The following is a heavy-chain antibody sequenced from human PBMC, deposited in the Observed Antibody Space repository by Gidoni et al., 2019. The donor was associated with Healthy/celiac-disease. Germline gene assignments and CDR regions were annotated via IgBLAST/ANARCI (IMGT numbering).Heavy chain of an antibody. CDR2: ISGSGGST. CDR1: GFTFSSYA. D-gene: IGHD3-10*01. CDR3: AKRREYGSAFDI. V-gene: IGHV3-23*01. Sequence: EMQLLESGGGLVQPGGSLRLSCAASGFTFSSYAMSWVRQAPGKGLEWVSAISGSGGSTYYADSVKGRFTISRDKSKNTLYLQMNSLRAEDTAVYYGAKRREYGSAFDIWGQGTMVTVSS. J-gene: IGHJ3*02.